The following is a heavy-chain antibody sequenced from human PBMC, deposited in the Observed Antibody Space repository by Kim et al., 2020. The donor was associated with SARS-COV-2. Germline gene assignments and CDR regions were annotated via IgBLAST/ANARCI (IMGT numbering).Heavy chain of an antibody. D-gene: IGHD3-10*01. CDR3: AKDIRPMFRGNLDY. CDR1: GFTFSEYA. Sequence: GGSLRLSCAASGFTFSEYAMTWVRQAPGKGLEWVSAIGGSGATTYFAESARGRFTISRDNSKNTVYLQMNDLRAEDTAVYYCAKDIRPMFRGNLDYWGQGTLVTVSS. V-gene: IGHV3-23*01. CDR2: IGGSGATT. J-gene: IGHJ4*02.